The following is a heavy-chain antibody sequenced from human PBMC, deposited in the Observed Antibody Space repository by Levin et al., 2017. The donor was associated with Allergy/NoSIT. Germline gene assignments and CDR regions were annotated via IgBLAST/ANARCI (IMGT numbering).Heavy chain of an antibody. CDR3: ARTTITATHYYAMDV. D-gene: IGHD4-11*01. Sequence: PAGGSLRLSCGVSGFTLSDHYIDWVRQAPGKGLEWVGRARNKPDTYTTHYAASVEGRFSISRDDSKNSLYLQMNSLKIEDTAIYYCARTTITATHYYAMDVWGQGTTVTVSS. CDR2: ARNKPDTYTT. V-gene: IGHV3-72*01. J-gene: IGHJ6*02. CDR1: GFTLSDHY.